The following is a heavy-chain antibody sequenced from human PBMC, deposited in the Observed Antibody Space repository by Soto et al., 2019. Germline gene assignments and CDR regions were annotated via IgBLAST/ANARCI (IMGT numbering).Heavy chain of an antibody. CDR3: ARDWGITIFGVVITYYYYGMDV. Sequence: GGSLRLSCAASGFTFSSYGMHWVRQAPGKGLEWVAVIWYDGSNKYYADSVKGRFTISRDNSKNTLYLQMNSLRAEDTAVYYCARDWGITIFGVVITYYYYGMDVWGQGTTVTVSS. D-gene: IGHD3-3*01. V-gene: IGHV3-33*01. CDR1: GFTFSSYG. CDR2: IWYDGSNK. J-gene: IGHJ6*02.